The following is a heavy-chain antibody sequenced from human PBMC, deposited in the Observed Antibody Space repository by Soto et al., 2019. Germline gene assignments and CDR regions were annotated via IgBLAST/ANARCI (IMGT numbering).Heavy chain of an antibody. J-gene: IGHJ4*02. V-gene: IGHV3-23*01. Sequence: VQLLESGGGLVQPGGSLRLSCAASGFTFSNYAMSWVRQAPGKGLEWVSAISGSGGSTYYADSVKGRVTISSDSSKNTLYLDMNSLRAEDTAVYYCAKGGGSCCFDCWGQGTLVTVSS. D-gene: IGHD2-15*01. CDR1: GFTFSNYA. CDR3: AKGGGSCCFDC. CDR2: ISGSGGST.